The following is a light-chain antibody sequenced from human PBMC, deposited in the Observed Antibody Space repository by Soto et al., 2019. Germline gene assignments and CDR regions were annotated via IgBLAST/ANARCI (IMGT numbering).Light chain of an antibody. J-gene: IGKJ4*01. CDR3: QPYNNWPLT. CDR1: QSISSY. CDR2: DAS. V-gene: IGKV1-33*01. Sequence: DIRMTQSPSSLSASVGDRVTITCRASQSISSYLNWYQQKLGKAPKLLIYDASNLETGVPSRFSGSRSGAEFTLTINSLQSEDFAVYYCQPYNNWPLTFGGGTKVDI.